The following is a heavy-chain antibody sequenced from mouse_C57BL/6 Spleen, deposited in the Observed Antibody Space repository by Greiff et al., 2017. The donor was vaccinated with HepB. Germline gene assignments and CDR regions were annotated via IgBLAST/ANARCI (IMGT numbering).Heavy chain of an antibody. V-gene: IGHV1-18*01. CDR1: GYTFTDYN. Sequence: VQLQQSGPELVKPGASVKIPCKASGYTFTDYNMDGVKQSHGKSLEWIGDINPNNGGTIYNQKFKGKATLTVEKSSSTAYMELRSLTSEDTAVYYCARIRRGGYFDYWGQGTTLTVSS. CDR2: INPNNGGT. CDR3: ARIRRGGYFDY. J-gene: IGHJ2*01. D-gene: IGHD2-12*01.